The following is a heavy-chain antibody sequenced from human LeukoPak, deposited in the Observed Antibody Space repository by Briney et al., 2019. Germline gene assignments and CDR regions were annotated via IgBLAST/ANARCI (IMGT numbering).Heavy chain of an antibody. J-gene: IGHJ4*02. CDR1: GFMFSDYF. Sequence: PGGSLRLSCAASGFMFSDYFMGWIRQAPGKGLEWVSYIGSGGYTKYYADSVKGRFTISRDDAKNSLYLQMNSLRAEDTAMYYCVRDNYDDSGTTLIDSWGQGTLVTVSS. V-gene: IGHV3-11*01. CDR2: IGSGGYTK. CDR3: VRDNYDDSGTTLIDS. D-gene: IGHD1-1*01.